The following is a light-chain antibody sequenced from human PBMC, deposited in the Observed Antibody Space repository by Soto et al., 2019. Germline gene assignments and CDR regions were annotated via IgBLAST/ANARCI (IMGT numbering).Light chain of an antibody. CDR1: QTVRNNY. CDR3: QQFSSYPLT. Sequence: EVVLTQSPGTLSLSSGERATLSCRASQTVRNNYLAWYQQKPGQAPRLLIYGASSRATGIPDRFSGGGSGTDFTLTISRLEPEDFAVYYCQQFSSYPLTFGGGTKVDIK. V-gene: IGKV3-20*01. CDR2: GAS. J-gene: IGKJ4*01.